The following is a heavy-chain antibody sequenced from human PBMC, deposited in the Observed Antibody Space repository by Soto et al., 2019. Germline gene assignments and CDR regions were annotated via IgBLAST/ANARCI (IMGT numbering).Heavy chain of an antibody. J-gene: IGHJ5*01. V-gene: IGHV3-7*03. D-gene: IGHD3-22*01. CDR2: IKQDGSEK. CDR3: ARQNGPEYYYDSSGSSNWFDS. Sequence: QPGGSLRLSCAASGFTFSSYWMSWVRQAPGKGLEWVANIKQDGSEKYYVDSVKGRFTISRDNAKNSLYLQMNSLRAEDTAVYHCARQNGPEYYYDSSGSSNWFDSWGQGTLVTVSS. CDR1: GFTFSSYW.